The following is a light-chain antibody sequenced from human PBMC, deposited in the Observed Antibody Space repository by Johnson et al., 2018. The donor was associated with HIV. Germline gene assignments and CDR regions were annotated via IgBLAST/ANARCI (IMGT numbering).Light chain of an antibody. CDR3: GIWDASLSPLYV. Sequence: TQPPSVSAAPGQTVNISCSGNVSNIESYFVSWYQQLPGAAPTLLIYEDNKRHSGIPDRFSGSKSGATATLGITGLQTGDEADYYCGIWDASLSPLYVFGTGTTITVL. J-gene: IGLJ1*01. V-gene: IGLV1-51*02. CDR2: EDN. CDR1: VSNIESYF.